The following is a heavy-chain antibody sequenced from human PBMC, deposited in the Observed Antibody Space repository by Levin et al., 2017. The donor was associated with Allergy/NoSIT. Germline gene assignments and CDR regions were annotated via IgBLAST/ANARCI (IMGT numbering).Heavy chain of an antibody. D-gene: IGHD5-24*01. Sequence: PSETLSLTCTVSGGSISSSSYYWGWIRQPPGKGLEWIGSIYYSGSTYYNPSLKSRVTISVDTSKNQFSLKLSSVTAADTAVYYCARDASRDGLSDDAFDIWGQGTMVTVSS. CDR2: IYYSGST. J-gene: IGHJ3*02. CDR3: ARDASRDGLSDDAFDI. V-gene: IGHV4-39*07. CDR1: GGSISSSSYY.